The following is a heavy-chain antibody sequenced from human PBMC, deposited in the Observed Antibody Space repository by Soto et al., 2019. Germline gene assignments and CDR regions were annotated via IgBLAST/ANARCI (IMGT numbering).Heavy chain of an antibody. J-gene: IGHJ4*02. D-gene: IGHD2-21*02. V-gene: IGHV1-69*02. CDR1: GGTFNSYT. CDR3: ARLRGLNY. Sequence: QVQLVQSGAEVKKPGSSVKVSCKPSGGTFNSYTITWVRQAPGQGLEWMGRIIPLIDKTNYAQRFQGRVXXSADKSKNTAYMELRSLRSEDTALYYCARLRGLNYWGQGTLVTVSS. CDR2: IIPLIDKT.